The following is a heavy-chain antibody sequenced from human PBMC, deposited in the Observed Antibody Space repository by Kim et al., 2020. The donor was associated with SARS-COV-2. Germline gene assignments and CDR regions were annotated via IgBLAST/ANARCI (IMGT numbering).Heavy chain of an antibody. V-gene: IGHV3-48*04. J-gene: IGHJ4*02. CDR3: ARDPLGYFDY. D-gene: IGHD3-16*01. Sequence: TIYYADSVKGRFTISRDNAKNSLYLQMNSLRAEDTAVYYCARDPLGYFDYWGQGALVTVSS. CDR2: TI.